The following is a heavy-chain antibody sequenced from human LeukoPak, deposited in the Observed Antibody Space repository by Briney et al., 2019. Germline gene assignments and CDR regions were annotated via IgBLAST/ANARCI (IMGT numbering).Heavy chain of an antibody. CDR2: IIPIFGTA. V-gene: IGHV1-69*13. D-gene: IGHD2-2*01. CDR1: GGTFSSYA. CDR3: ARAPECSSTSCPPWDYFDY. J-gene: IGHJ4*02. Sequence: SVKVSCKASGGTFSSYAISWVRQAPGQGLEWMGGIIPIFGTANYAQKFQGRVTITADESTSTAYMELSSLRSEDTAVYYCARAPECSSTSCPPWDYFDYWGQGTLVTVSS.